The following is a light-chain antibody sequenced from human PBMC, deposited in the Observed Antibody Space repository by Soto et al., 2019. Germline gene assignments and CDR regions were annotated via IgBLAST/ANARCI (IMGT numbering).Light chain of an antibody. J-gene: IGLJ2*01. CDR1: SGHSSYA. Sequence: QLVLPQSPSASASLGASVKLTCTLSSGHSSYAIAWHQQQPEKGPRYLMKLNSDGSHSKGDGIPDRFSGSSSGAKRYLAIASLRSKDEADNNCLHWGKGILVFGGGTKVTVL. CDR3: LHWGKGILV. V-gene: IGLV4-69*01. CDR2: LNSDGSH.